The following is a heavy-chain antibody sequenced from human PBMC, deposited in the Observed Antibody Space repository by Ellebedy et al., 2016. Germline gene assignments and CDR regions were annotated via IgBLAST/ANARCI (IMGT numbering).Heavy chain of an antibody. Sequence: SETLSLTCAVFGGSFSGYYWSWIRQPPGKGLEWIGEINRSGTTNYNPSLKSRVTISVDTSKNQFSLKLSSVTAADTAVYYCARRNRIVGATIDYWGQGTLVTVSS. J-gene: IGHJ4*02. CDR3: ARRNRIVGATIDY. V-gene: IGHV4-34*01. CDR1: GGSFSGYY. D-gene: IGHD1-26*01. CDR2: INRSGTT.